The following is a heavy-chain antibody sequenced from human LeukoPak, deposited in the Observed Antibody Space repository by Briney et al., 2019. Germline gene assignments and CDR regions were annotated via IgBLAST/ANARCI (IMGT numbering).Heavy chain of an antibody. J-gene: IGHJ5*02. CDR3: ARDGWFGDYNWFDP. CDR2: ISSASNTI. V-gene: IGHV3-48*01. CDR1: GSTFSSYS. Sequence: PGWSLRLSCAASGSTFSSYSMNWVRQAPGKGLEWISYISSASNTIYYADSVKGRFTISRDNAKNSVYLQMNSLRAEDTAMYYCARDGWFGDYNWFDPWGQGTLATVSS. D-gene: IGHD3-10*01.